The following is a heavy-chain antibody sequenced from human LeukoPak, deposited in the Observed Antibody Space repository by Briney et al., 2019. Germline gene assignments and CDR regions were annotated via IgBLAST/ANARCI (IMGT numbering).Heavy chain of an antibody. CDR2: ISHDGRTK. J-gene: IGHJ4*02. V-gene: IGHV3-30*03. CDR3: ASHYDILTGYSSFDY. Sequence: GGSLRLSCAASGFTFSSYGMHWVRQAPGKGLEWVAVISHDGRTKYYADSMKGRITISRDNSKSTLFLQMNNLRAEDTAVYYCASHYDILTGYSSFDYWGQGTLVTVSS. D-gene: IGHD3-9*01. CDR1: GFTFSSYG.